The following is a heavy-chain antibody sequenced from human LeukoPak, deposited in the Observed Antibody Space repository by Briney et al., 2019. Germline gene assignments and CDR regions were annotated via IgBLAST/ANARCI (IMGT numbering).Heavy chain of an antibody. CDR2: INPNSGGT. Sequence: ASVKVSCKASGYTFTGYYMHWVRQAPGQGLEWMGWINPNSGGTNYAQKFQGRVTMTEDTSTDTAYMELSSLRSEDTAVYYCATARDIVVVDDAFDIWGQGTMVTVSS. V-gene: IGHV1-2*02. J-gene: IGHJ3*02. D-gene: IGHD2-2*01. CDR1: GYTFTGYY. CDR3: ATARDIVVVDDAFDI.